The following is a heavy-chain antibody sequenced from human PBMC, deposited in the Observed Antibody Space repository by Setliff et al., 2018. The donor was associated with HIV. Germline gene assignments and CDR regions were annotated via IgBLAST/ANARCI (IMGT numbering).Heavy chain of an antibody. CDR3: ARSQETSVAATEI. CDR1: GGSMSSYY. Sequence: PSETLSLTCTVSGGSMSSYYWSWIRQPPGKGLEWIGYIHYSGGTNYNPSLKSRVTISLDTSKNQFSLSLSSVTASDTALYYCARSQETSVAATEIWGQGTMVTVSS. J-gene: IGHJ3*02. CDR2: IHYSGGT. V-gene: IGHV4-59*08.